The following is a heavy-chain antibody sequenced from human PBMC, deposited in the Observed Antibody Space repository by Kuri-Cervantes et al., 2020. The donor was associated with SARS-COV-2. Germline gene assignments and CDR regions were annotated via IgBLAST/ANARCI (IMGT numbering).Heavy chain of an antibody. CDR3: ARGGYCSSTSCADYYYYGMDV. CDR2: ISSSSSYI. V-gene: IGHV3-21*01. CDR1: GFTFSSYS. J-gene: IGHJ6*02. Sequence: GESLKISCAASGFTFSSYSMNWVRQAPGKGLEWVPSISSSSSYIYYADSVKGRFTISRDNAKNSLFLQMNSLRAEDTAVYYCARGGYCSSTSCADYYYYGMDVWGQGTTVTVSS. D-gene: IGHD2-2*01.